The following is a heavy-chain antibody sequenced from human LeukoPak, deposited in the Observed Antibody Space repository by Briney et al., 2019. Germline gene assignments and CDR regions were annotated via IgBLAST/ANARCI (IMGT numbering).Heavy chain of an antibody. CDR3: ARHPVGGYCSGGSCSPFDY. CDR2: IYYTGNT. CDR1: GGSITSSTYY. D-gene: IGHD2-15*01. Sequence: PSETLSLTCTVSGGSITSSTYYWGWIRQPPGKGLEWIGIIYYTGNTHYNPSLKSRVTISVDTSKNQFSLKLSSVTAADTAMYYCARHPVGGYCSGGSCSPFDYWGQGTLVTVSS. V-gene: IGHV4-39*07. J-gene: IGHJ4*02.